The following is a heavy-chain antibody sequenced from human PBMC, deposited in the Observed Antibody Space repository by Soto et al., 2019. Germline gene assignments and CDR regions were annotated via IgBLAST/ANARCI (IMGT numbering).Heavy chain of an antibody. CDR3: ARHGGTPDLYFDY. CDR2: INWIGGST. D-gene: IGHD3-16*01. CDR1: GFIFGAHA. V-gene: IGHV3-20*04. Sequence: GGSLRLSCAASGFIFGAHAMSWVRQAPGKGLEWVSAINWIGGSTNYADSMKGRFTISRDNAKNSLYLQISSLRAEDTALYYCARHGGTPDLYFDYWGQGTPVTVSS. J-gene: IGHJ4*02.